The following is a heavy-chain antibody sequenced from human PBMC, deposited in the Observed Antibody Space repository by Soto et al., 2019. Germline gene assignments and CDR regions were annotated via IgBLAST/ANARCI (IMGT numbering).Heavy chain of an antibody. J-gene: IGHJ1*01. V-gene: IGHV3-7*03. Sequence: PGWSLRLSCAASGFSFSAYWMSWVRQAPGKGLEWVAGIKQDGIEKYYLASVKGRFTISRDNARNTLYLQLSSLRAADTAVYYCSRDTHDYAMWGPGTRVTVSS. D-gene: IGHD2-8*01. CDR2: IKQDGIEK. CDR1: GFSFSAYW. CDR3: SRDTHDYAM.